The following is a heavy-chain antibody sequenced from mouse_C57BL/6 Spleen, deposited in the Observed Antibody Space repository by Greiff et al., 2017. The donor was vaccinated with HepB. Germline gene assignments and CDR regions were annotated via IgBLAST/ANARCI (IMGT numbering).Heavy chain of an antibody. CDR2: IDPSDSYT. CDR1: GYTFTSYW. Sequence: QVQLQQSGAELVMPGASVKLSCKASGYTFTSYWMHWVKQRPGQGLEWIGEIDPSDSYTNYNQKFKGKSTLTVDKSSSTAYMQLSSLTSEDSAVYYCAREITTNYFDYWGQGTTLTVSS. J-gene: IGHJ2*01. CDR3: AREITTNYFDY. V-gene: IGHV1-69*01. D-gene: IGHD1-1*01.